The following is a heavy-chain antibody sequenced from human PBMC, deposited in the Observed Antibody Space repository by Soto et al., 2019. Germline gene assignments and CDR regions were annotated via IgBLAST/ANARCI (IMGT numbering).Heavy chain of an antibody. CDR3: ARTPGSERVYAPPYYSCGMDV. V-gene: IGHV1-18*01. CDR2: ISAYNGNT. Sequence: QVQLVQSGAEVKKPGASVKVSCKASGYTFTSYGISWVRQAPGQGLEWMGWISAYNGNTNYAQKLQGRVTMTTDTATSTAYMELRSLSSDDTAVYYCARTPGSERVYAPPYYSCGMDVWGQGTTVTVSS. J-gene: IGHJ6*02. D-gene: IGHD2-8*01. CDR1: GYTFTSYG.